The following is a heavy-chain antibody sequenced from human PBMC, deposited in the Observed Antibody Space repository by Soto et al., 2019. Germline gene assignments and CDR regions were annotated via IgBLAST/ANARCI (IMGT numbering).Heavy chain of an antibody. D-gene: IGHD6-13*01. CDR2: INANGGST. CDR1: GYIFSNCY. V-gene: IGHV1-46*01. CDR3: ARDLAAADY. J-gene: IGHJ4*02. Sequence: QVHLVQSGAEVKKPAASVKVSCKASGYIFSNCYIHWVRQAPGQGLEWIGIINANGGSTNYAQKFRGQVTMARDTSTSTVYMDLSSLRSDDTDVYYCARDLAAADYWGQGTLVTVSS.